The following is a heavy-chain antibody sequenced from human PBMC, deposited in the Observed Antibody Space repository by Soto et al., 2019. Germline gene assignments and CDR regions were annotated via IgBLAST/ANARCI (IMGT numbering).Heavy chain of an antibody. CDR2: INAGNGNT. Sequence: ASVKVSCKASGYTFTSYAMHWVRQAPGQRLEWMGWINAGNGNTKYSQKFQGRVTITRDTSASTAYMELSSLRSEDTAVYYCARSSSSPYYFDYWGQGTLVTVSS. CDR3: ARSSSSPYYFDY. D-gene: IGHD6-13*01. V-gene: IGHV1-3*01. CDR1: GYTFTSYA. J-gene: IGHJ4*02.